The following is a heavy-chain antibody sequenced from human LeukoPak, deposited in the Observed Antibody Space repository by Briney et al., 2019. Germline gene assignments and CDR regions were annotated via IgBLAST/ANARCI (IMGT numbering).Heavy chain of an antibody. CDR3: ARAGGTSWADY. Sequence: GGSLRLSCAASGFTFSSYWMTWVRQVLGKGLEWVANIKQDGSEKNYVDAVKGRFTISRDNAKNSVYLQMNSLRAEDTAVYHCARAGGTSWADYWGQGTLVTVSS. CDR2: IKQDGSEK. V-gene: IGHV3-7*01. J-gene: IGHJ4*02. D-gene: IGHD6-13*01. CDR1: GFTFSSYW.